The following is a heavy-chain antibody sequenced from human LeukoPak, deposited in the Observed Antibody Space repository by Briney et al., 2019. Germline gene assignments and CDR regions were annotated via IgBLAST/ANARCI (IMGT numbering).Heavy chain of an antibody. CDR2: ISSSSSYI. CDR1: GFTFSSYS. CDR3: ARRWSFDY. V-gene: IGHV3-21*01. D-gene: IGHD2-15*01. Sequence: KTGGSLRLSCAASGFTFSSYSMNWVRQAPGKGLEWVSSISSSSSYIYYADSVKGRFTISRDNSKNTLYLRMNSLRLEDTAVYYCARRWSFDYWGQGTLVTVSS. J-gene: IGHJ4*02.